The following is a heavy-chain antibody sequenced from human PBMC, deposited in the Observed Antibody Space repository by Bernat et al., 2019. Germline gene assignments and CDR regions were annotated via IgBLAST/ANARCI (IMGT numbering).Heavy chain of an antibody. V-gene: IGHV4-39*01. D-gene: IGHD3-3*01. J-gene: IGHJ4*02. CDR2: IYYSGST. Sequence: QLQLQESGPGLVKPSETLSLTCTVSGGSISSSSYYWGWICQPPGKGLEWIGSIYYSGSTYYNPSLKSRVTISVDTSKNQFSLKLSSVTAADTAVYYCARRPLDFWSGLDYWGQGTLVTVSS. CDR3: ARRPLDFWSGLDY. CDR1: GGSISSSSYY.